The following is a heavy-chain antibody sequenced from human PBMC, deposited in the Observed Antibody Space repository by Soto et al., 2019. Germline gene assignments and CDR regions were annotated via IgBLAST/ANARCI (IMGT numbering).Heavy chain of an antibody. Sequence: EVQLVESGGGLVQPGGSLRLSCAASGFSFSDHFMEWVRHAPGKGLEWVGRIRSKANSYTTEYAASVKGRFTISRDDSKILVYLQMNRLKMVDTAVYYWTRTSWGSGNCYATTAYWGHGTLVTVSS. V-gene: IGHV3-72*01. CDR2: IRSKANSYTT. D-gene: IGHD2-15*01. J-gene: IGHJ4*01. CDR1: GFSFSDHF. CDR3: TRTSWGSGNCYATTAY.